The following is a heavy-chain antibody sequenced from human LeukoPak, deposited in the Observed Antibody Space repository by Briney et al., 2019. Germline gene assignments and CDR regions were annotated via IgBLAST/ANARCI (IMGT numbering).Heavy chain of an antibody. J-gene: IGHJ6*03. CDR3: ARVLRYCSGGNCYSGGLGYMDV. Sequence: PGGSLRLSCAASGFTFSSYWMSWVRQAPAKGLEWVANIKQDGSEKYYVDSVKGRFTISRDNAKNSLYLQMNSLRAEDTALYYCARVLRYCSGGNCYSGGLGYMDVWGKGTTVTISS. V-gene: IGHV3-7*03. CDR2: IKQDGSEK. CDR1: GFTFSSYW. D-gene: IGHD2-15*01.